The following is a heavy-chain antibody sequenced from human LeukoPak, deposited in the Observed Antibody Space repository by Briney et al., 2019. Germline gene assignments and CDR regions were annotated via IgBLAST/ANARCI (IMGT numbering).Heavy chain of an antibody. Sequence: KTSETLSLTCAVSGGSISSSNWWSWVRQPPGKGLEWIGEINHSRSTNYNPSLKSRVTISVDTSKNQFSLKLSSVTAADTAVYYCARDGRRGYSSSWTLGALDYWGQGTLVTVSS. CDR3: ARDGRRGYSSSWTLGALDY. D-gene: IGHD6-13*01. CDR1: GGSISSSNW. CDR2: INHSRST. J-gene: IGHJ4*02. V-gene: IGHV4-4*02.